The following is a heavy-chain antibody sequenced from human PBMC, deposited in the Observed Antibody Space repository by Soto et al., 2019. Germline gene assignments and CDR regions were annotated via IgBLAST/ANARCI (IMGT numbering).Heavy chain of an antibody. Sequence: TGGSLRLSCAASGFTFSSYAMSWVRQAPGKGLEWVSAIIGSGGSTYYADSVKGRFTISRDNSKNTLYLQMNSLKTDDTAVYYCAKAPKAVWFGEKYYFDYWGQGTLVTVSS. D-gene: IGHD3-10*01. CDR1: GFTFSSYA. CDR2: IIGSGGST. J-gene: IGHJ4*02. V-gene: IGHV3-23*01. CDR3: AKAPKAVWFGEKYYFDY.